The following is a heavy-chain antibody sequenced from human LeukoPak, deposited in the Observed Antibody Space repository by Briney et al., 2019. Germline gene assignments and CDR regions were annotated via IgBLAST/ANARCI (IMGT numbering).Heavy chain of an antibody. CDR3: ARAPPTHVVPAANYYYYYMDV. D-gene: IGHD2-2*01. J-gene: IGHJ6*03. Sequence: GASVKVSCKAPGGTFSSYAISWVRQAPGQGLEWMGGIIPIFGTANYAQKFQGRVTITADESTSTAYMELSSLRSEDTAVYYCARAPPTHVVPAANYYYYYMDVWGKGTTVTISS. V-gene: IGHV1-69*13. CDR2: IIPIFGTA. CDR1: GGTFSSYA.